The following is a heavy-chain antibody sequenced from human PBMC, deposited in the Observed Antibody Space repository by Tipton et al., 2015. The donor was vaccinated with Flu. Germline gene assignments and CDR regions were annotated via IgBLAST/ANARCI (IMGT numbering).Heavy chain of an antibody. CDR1: GFMFNTYV. D-gene: IGHD6-19*01. J-gene: IGHJ3*02. CDR2: ISDRSGNM. Sequence: SLRLSCPASGFMFNTYVMGWVRQAPGKGLEWVSAISDRSGNMFYADSVKGRFTVSSDNSKKTLYLQMNSLRAEDPAMYYCAKGHSSGWYFVPWGHDAFDIWGQGTMVTVSS. CDR3: AKGHSSGWYFVPWGHDAFDI. V-gene: IGHV3-23*01.